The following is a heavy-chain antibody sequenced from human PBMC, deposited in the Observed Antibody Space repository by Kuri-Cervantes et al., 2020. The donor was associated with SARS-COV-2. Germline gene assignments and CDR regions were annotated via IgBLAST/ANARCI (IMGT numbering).Heavy chain of an antibody. CDR1: GGSISSSSYY. Sequence: SETLTLTCTVSGGSISSSSYYWGWIRQPPGKGLEWIGSIYYSGSTNYNPSLKSPVTISVDTSKNQFSLKLSFVTAADTAVYYCERVLEGYCCSTSCLRRGGNYYYYMDVWGKGTTVTVSS. V-gene: IGHV4-39*07. CDR2: IYYSGST. D-gene: IGHD2-2*01. J-gene: IGHJ6*03. CDR3: ERVLEGYCCSTSCLRRGGNYYYYMDV.